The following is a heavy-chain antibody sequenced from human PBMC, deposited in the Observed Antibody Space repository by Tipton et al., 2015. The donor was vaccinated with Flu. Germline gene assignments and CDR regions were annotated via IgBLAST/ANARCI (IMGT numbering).Heavy chain of an antibody. CDR2: ISHSRIT. CDR3: ARRYCTSGGACYYLDY. V-gene: IGHV4-59*01. Sequence: GLVKPSETLSLTCTVSRGSIANYYWAWIRQPPGRGLEWIAYISHSRITNYNPSLKSRATMSVDTSKNQFSLNLTSVTAADTAVYYCARRYCTSGGACYYLDYWGQGTLVTVSS. CDR1: RGSIANYY. D-gene: IGHD2-21*02. J-gene: IGHJ4*02.